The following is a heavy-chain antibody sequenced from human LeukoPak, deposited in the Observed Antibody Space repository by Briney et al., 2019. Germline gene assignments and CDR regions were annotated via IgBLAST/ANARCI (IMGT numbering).Heavy chain of an antibody. CDR3: ARDHRDWGVFDY. J-gene: IGHJ4*02. CDR2: ITPSSGAI. D-gene: IGHD7-27*01. Sequence: GGSLRLSCAASGFTFSSYSMNWVRQAPGKGLEWVSYITPSSGAIYYADSVKGRFTISRDNAGSSLYLQMNSLGPEDTAVYYCARDHRDWGVFDYWGQGTLVTVSS. CDR1: GFTFSSYS. V-gene: IGHV3-48*04.